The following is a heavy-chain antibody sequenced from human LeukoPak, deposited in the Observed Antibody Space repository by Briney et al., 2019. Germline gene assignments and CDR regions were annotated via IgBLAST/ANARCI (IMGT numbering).Heavy chain of an antibody. CDR1: GYTFTGYY. Sequence: ASVKVSCKASGYTFTGYYMHWLRQAPGQGLEWMGWMNPNSGNTGYAQKFQGRVTMTRNTSISTAYMELSSLRSEDTAVYYCAGENFHYYDSSGFDYWGQGTLVTVSS. CDR3: AGENFHYYDSSGFDY. J-gene: IGHJ4*02. D-gene: IGHD3-22*01. V-gene: IGHV1-8*02. CDR2: MNPNSGNT.